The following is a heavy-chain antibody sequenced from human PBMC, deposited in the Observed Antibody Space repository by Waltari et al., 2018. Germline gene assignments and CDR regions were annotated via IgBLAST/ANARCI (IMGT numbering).Heavy chain of an antibody. D-gene: IGHD2-15*01. J-gene: IGHJ4*02. CDR3: ARHVGGYCSGGNCYADF. Sequence: EVQLVQSGAEVKKPGESLTISCKGSGYTFSNYWLGWVRQMPGKGLEWMGIIYPGASETRHSPSFQGQVTISADKSFNTAYLQWSSLKASDTAMYYCARHVGGYCSGGNCYADFWGQGTLVTVSS. CDR1: GYTFSNYW. CDR2: IYPGASET. V-gene: IGHV5-51*01.